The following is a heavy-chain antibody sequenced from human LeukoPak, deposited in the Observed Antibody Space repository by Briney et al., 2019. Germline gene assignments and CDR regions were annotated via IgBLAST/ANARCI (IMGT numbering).Heavy chain of an antibody. CDR2: ISSGGSP. CDR1: GLTVSSNY. D-gene: IGHD2-8*01. Sequence: GGSLRHSCAASGLTVSSNYMRWVRQAPGKGLEWVSVISSGGSPYYADSVKGRFTISRDNSKNTLYLQMNSLRAEDTAVYYCAREKRPNGAFDIWGQRRMVTVSS. CDR3: AREKRPNGAFDI. J-gene: IGHJ3*02. V-gene: IGHV3-53*01.